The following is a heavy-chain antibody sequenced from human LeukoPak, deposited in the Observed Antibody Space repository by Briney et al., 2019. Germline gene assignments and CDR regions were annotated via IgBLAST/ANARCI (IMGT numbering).Heavy chain of an antibody. Sequence: PGGSLRLSCAASGFTFSTYSMHWVRQAPGKGLVWVSRINSDGSSTSYADSVKGRFTISRDNAKNSLYLQMNSLRAEDTAVYYCARSHSGYSLDYWGQGTLVTVSS. J-gene: IGHJ4*02. CDR1: GFTFSTYS. V-gene: IGHV3-74*01. CDR2: INSDGSST. CDR3: ARSHSGYSLDY. D-gene: IGHD5-18*01.